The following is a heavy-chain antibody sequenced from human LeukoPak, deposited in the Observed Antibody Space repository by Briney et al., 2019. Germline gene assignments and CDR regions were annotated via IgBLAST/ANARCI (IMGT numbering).Heavy chain of an antibody. J-gene: IGHJ4*02. Sequence: GESLKISCKGSGYRFTSYWIGWVRQKPGKGLEWMGIIYPGDSDTRYSPSFRGQVTISADKSISTAYLQWSSLKASDTAMYYCARPIAGEYFDYWGQGTLVTVSS. CDR2: IYPGDSDT. V-gene: IGHV5-51*01. D-gene: IGHD3-10*01. CDR1: GYRFTSYW. CDR3: ARPIAGEYFDY.